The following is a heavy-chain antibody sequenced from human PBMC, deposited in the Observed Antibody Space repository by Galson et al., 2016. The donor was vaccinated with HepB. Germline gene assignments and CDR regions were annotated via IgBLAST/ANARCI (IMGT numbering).Heavy chain of an antibody. Sequence: SLRLSCAASVFTVSNNYMSWVRQAPGKGLEWVAAISGSASRTYSAGSVKGRFTISRDNSKNTLYLLMNSLRAEDTAIYYCAKDQRYMESSGWYDFDFWGQGTLVIVAS. CDR1: VFTVSNNY. J-gene: IGHJ4*02. V-gene: IGHV3-23*01. CDR2: ISGSASRT. D-gene: IGHD6-19*01. CDR3: AKDQRYMESSGWYDFDF.